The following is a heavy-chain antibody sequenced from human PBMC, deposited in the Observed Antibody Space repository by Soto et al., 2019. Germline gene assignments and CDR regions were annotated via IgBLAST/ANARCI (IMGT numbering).Heavy chain of an antibody. CDR1: GYTFTSYG. CDR2: ISAYNGNT. CDR3: ARDRPTVTTKAPFDY. Sequence: QVQLVQSGAEVKKPGASVKVSCKASGYTFTSYGISWVRQAPGQGLEWMGWISAYNGNTNYAQKRQGRVTMTTDTPTSTAYMELRSLRSDDTAVYYCARDRPTVTTKAPFDYWGQGTLVTVSS. J-gene: IGHJ4*02. D-gene: IGHD4-17*01. V-gene: IGHV1-18*01.